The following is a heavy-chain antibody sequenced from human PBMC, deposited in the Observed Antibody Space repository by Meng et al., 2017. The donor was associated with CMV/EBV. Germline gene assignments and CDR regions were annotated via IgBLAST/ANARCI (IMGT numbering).Heavy chain of an antibody. J-gene: IGHJ4*02. V-gene: IGHV3-64*02. CDR2: ISSNGGST. CDR3: ATGQYSSSSRGDGYFDY. Sequence: GVLKISCAASGFTFSSYAMHWVRQAPGKGLEYVSAISSNGGSTYYADSVKGRFTISRDNSKNTLYLQMGSLRAEDMAVYYCATGQYSSSSRGDGYFDYWGQGTLVTVSS. D-gene: IGHD6-6*01. CDR1: GFTFSSYA.